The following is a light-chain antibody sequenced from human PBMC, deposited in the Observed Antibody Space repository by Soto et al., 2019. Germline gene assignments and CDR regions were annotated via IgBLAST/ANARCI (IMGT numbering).Light chain of an antibody. J-gene: IGKJ1*01. CDR2: GAS. CDR1: QSVTSTY. CDR3: QQYGSSPLT. V-gene: IGKV3-20*01. Sequence: EIVLTQSPGTLSLSPGERATLSCRASQSVTSTYLAWYQQKPGQPPRLLIYGASSRATGIPDRFSGSGSVTDFTLTISRLAPEDFAVYYCQQYGSSPLTFGQGTKVE.